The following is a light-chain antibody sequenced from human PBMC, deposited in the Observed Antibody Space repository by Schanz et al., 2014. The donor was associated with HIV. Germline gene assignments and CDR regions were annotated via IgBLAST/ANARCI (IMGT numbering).Light chain of an antibody. CDR1: QSVSSY. V-gene: IGKV3-11*01. CDR2: DAF. Sequence: EIVLTQSPATLSLSPGERATLSCRASQSVSSYLAWYQQKPGQAPRLLIYDAFNRATGIPARFSGSGSGTEFTLTISSLQSEDFAVYYCQQYNDWPPITFGQGTRLEIK. J-gene: IGKJ5*01. CDR3: QQYNDWPPIT.